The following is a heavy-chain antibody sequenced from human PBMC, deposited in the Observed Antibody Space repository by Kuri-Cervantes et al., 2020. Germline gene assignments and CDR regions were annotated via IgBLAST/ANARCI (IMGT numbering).Heavy chain of an antibody. CDR1: GFIFTDFE. V-gene: IGHV3-48*03. Sequence: GGSRRLSCEASGFIFTDFENNWVRQAPGKGLGWISYISLSGDTMFYADSVKGRFTISRDNAKNSPYLQMNSMRAEDTAVYYCASREYSYGYGMDVWGQGTTVTVSS. CDR3: ASREYSYGYGMDV. CDR2: ISLSGDTM. J-gene: IGHJ6*02. D-gene: IGHD5-18*01.